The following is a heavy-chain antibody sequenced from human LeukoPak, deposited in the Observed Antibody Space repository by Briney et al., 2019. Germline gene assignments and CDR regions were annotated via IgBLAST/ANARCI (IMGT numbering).Heavy chain of an antibody. D-gene: IGHD2-15*01. J-gene: IGHJ5*02. CDR1: GFTFDDYG. Sequence: GSLRLSCAASGFTFDDYGMSWIRQPPGKGLEWIGEINHSGSTNYNPSLKSRVTISVDTSKNQFSLKLSSVTAADTAVYYCARRKIVVVVAATRNWFDPWGQGTLVTVSS. CDR3: ARRKIVVVVAATRNWFDP. CDR2: INHSGST. V-gene: IGHV4-34*01.